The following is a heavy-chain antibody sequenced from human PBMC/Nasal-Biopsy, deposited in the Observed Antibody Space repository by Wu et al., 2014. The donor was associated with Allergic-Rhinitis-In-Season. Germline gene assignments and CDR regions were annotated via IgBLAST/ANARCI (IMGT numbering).Heavy chain of an antibody. D-gene: IGHD3-22*01. CDR3: ARGIYDSNGSTTYYFGY. CDR1: GFTFSHYG. Sequence: LRLSCAASGFTFSHYGMHWVRQAPGKGLEWVSTISGSGGSTYYADSVKGRFTISRDNSKNTVYLQMNNLRAEDTAVYFCARGIYDSNGSTTYYFGYWGQGTLVTVSS. V-gene: IGHV3-23*01. CDR2: ISGSGGST. J-gene: IGHJ4*02.